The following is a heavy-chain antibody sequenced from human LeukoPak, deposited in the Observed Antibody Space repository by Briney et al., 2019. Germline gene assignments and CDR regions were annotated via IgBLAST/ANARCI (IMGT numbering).Heavy chain of an antibody. J-gene: IGHJ3*02. Sequence: ASVKVSCKVSGYTLTELSMHWVRQAPGKGLEWMGGFDPEDGETIYAQKFQGRVTMTEDTSTDTAYMELSSLRSEDTAVYYCATVAGEKYYDFPDAFDIWGQGTMVTVSS. D-gene: IGHD3-3*01. CDR1: GYTLTELS. CDR3: ATVAGEKYYDFPDAFDI. V-gene: IGHV1-24*01. CDR2: FDPEDGET.